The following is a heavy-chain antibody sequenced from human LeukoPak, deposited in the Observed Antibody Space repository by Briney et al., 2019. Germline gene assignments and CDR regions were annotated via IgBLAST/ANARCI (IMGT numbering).Heavy chain of an antibody. D-gene: IGHD6-13*01. CDR3: AKLRSGGPAAGNY. Sequence: GGSLRLSCAASGFTFSTYAMSWVRQAPGKGLEWVSAISGSDDSTYYADSVKDRFTISRDNSKNTVYLQMNSLRAEDTAVYYCAKLRSGGPAAGNYWGQGTLVTVSS. J-gene: IGHJ4*02. V-gene: IGHV3-23*01. CDR2: ISGSDDST. CDR1: GFTFSTYA.